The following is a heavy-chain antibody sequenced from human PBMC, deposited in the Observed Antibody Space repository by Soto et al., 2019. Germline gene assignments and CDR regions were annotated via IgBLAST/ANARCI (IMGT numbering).Heavy chain of an antibody. J-gene: IGHJ3*02. Sequence: ASVKVSCKASGYTFTSYGISWVRQAPGQGLEWMGWISAYNGNTNYAQKLQGRVTMTTDTSTSTAYMEVRSLRSDDTAVYYCARDEYNFYNGSGSSAFDIWGQGTMVTVSS. D-gene: IGHD3-10*01. V-gene: IGHV1-18*04. CDR2: ISAYNGNT. CDR3: ARDEYNFYNGSGSSAFDI. CDR1: GYTFTSYG.